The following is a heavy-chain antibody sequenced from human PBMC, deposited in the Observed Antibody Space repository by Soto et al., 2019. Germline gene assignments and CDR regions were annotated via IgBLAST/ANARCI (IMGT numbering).Heavy chain of an antibody. Sequence: PSETLSLTCNVSGGSMSNFYWNWIRQPPGKGLEWIGYIYYSGTTNYNPSLKSRVTISIDTSKNQVSLNLTSVTSAETAVYYCARDQDLGYWGQGTLVTVSS. J-gene: IGHJ4*02. CDR1: GGSMSNFY. V-gene: IGHV4-59*01. CDR3: ARDQDLGY. D-gene: IGHD3-10*01. CDR2: IYYSGTT.